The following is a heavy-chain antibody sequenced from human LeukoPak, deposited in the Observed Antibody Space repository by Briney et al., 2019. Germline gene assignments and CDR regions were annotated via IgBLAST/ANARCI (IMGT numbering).Heavy chain of an antibody. Sequence: SETLSLTCTVSIGSIRTSYCSWIRQPPGKGLEWIGYIYYSGSTNYNPSLKSRVTISVDTSRNQFSLKLSSVTAADTAVYYCARAPNPDFFDDWGQGTLVTVSS. J-gene: IGHJ4*02. CDR1: IGSIRTSY. V-gene: IGHV4-59*01. CDR3: ARAPNPDFFDD. D-gene: IGHD2-8*01. CDR2: IYYSGST.